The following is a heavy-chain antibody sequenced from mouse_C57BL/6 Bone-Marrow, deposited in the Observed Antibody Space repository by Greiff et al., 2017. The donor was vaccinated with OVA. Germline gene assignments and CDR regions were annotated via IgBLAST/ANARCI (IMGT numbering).Heavy chain of an antibody. Sequence: VQVVESGPGLVQPSQRLSITCTVSGFSLTSYGVHWVRQSPGKGLEWLGVIWSGGSTDYNAAFISRLSISKDNSKSQVFFKMNSLQADDTAIYYCARRITTVDAMDYWGQGTSVTVSS. D-gene: IGHD1-1*01. CDR3: ARRITTVDAMDY. V-gene: IGHV2-2*01. CDR2: IWSGGST. CDR1: GFSLTSYG. J-gene: IGHJ4*01.